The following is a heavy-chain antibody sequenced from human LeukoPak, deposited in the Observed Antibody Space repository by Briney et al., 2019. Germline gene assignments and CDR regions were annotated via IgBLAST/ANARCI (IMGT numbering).Heavy chain of an antibody. Sequence: SQTLSLTCAISGDSVSSNLVTWNWVRQSPSRGLGWLGRTYYRSKWSYDYAESVKSRIIIIPNTSKNKFSLQLNSVTPEDTAVYYCARVRSGIFEYWGQGILVTVSP. D-gene: IGHD3-10*01. CDR3: ARVRSGIFEY. V-gene: IGHV6-1*01. CDR1: GDSVSSNLVT. CDR2: TYYRSKWSY. J-gene: IGHJ4*02.